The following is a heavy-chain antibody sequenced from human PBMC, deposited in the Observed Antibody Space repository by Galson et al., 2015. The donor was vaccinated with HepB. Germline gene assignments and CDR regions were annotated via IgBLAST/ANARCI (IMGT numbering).Heavy chain of an antibody. Sequence: SLRLSCAASGFTFSSYAMSWVRQAPGKGLEWVSVISGRGDNTYYADSVKGRFTISRDNSRNTLFLQMNSLRAEDTAVYYCAKEIYMGGPLFGCWGQGTLVTVSS. CDR3: AKEIYMGGPLFGC. J-gene: IGHJ4*02. D-gene: IGHD1-26*01. CDR2: ISGRGDNT. V-gene: IGHV3-23*01. CDR1: GFTFSSYA.